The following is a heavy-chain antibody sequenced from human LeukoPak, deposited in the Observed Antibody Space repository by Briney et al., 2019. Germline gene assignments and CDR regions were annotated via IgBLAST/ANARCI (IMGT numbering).Heavy chain of an antibody. J-gene: IGHJ6*03. CDR1: RDSVSSNTAA. CDR2: TYYRSKWYN. CDR3: ARANVGSSSSYYYFYYMDV. V-gene: IGHV6-1*01. Sequence: SQTLSLTCAISRDSVSSNTAAWNWIRQSPSRGLEWLGRTYYRSKWYNDYAVSVKSRITINPDTSKNQFSLQLNSVTSEDTAVYYCARANVGSSSSYYYFYYMDVWGKGTAVTVSS. D-gene: IGHD1-26*01.